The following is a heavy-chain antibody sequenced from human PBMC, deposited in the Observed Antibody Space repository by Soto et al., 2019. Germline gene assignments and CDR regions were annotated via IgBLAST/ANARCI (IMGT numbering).Heavy chain of an antibody. CDR1: GGSISSSSYT. D-gene: IGHD2-2*01. CDR2: IYYSGTT. V-gene: IGHV4-39*01. Sequence: SETLSLTCTVSGGSISSSSYTWGWTRQPPGKGLEWIGSIYYSGTTYYNPSLKSRVTISVDTSKNQFSLILRSVTAADTAVYYCAKLAGYCSSSSCYGQDAMDVWGQGTTVT. J-gene: IGHJ6*02. CDR3: AKLAGYCSSSSCYGQDAMDV.